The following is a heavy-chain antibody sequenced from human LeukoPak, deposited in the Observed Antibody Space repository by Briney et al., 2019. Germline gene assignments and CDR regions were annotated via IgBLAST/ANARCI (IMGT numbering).Heavy chain of an antibody. V-gene: IGHV3-23*01. CDR1: GFTFSSYA. Sequence: GGSLRLSCAASGFTFSSYAMSWVRQAPGKGLEWVSAISGSGGSTYYADSVKGRFTISRDNSKNTLYLQMNSLRAEDTAVYYCAKDPGYCSSTSCYAWFDPWGQGILVTVSS. J-gene: IGHJ5*02. CDR2: ISGSGGST. CDR3: AKDPGYCSSTSCYAWFDP. D-gene: IGHD2-2*01.